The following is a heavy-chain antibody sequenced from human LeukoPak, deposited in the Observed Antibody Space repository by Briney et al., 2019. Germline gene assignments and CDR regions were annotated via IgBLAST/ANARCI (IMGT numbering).Heavy chain of an antibody. J-gene: IGHJ6*03. V-gene: IGHV4-59*12. Sequence: SETLSLTCTVSGGSISSYYWSWIRQPPGKGLEWIGYIYYSGSTNYNPSLKSRVTISVDTSKNQFSLKLSSVTAADTAVYYCARLYGSGSYFHYYYYYYMDVWGKGTTVTISS. CDR2: IYYSGST. CDR3: ARLYGSGSYFHYYYYYYMDV. D-gene: IGHD3-10*01. CDR1: GGSISSYY.